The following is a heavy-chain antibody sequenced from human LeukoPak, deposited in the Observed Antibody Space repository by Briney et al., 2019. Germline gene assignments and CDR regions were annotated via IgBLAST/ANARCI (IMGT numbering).Heavy chain of an antibody. CDR3: AGTTTKVAFDI. J-gene: IGHJ3*02. CDR2: IYTSGST. CDR1: GGSISSCY. V-gene: IGHV4-4*07. Sequence: SETLSLTCTVSGGSISSCYWSWIRQPAGKGLEWIGRIYTSGSTNYNPSLKSRVTMSVDTSKNHFSLKLSSVTAADTAVYYCAGTTTKVAFDIWGQGTMVTVSS. D-gene: IGHD2/OR15-2a*01.